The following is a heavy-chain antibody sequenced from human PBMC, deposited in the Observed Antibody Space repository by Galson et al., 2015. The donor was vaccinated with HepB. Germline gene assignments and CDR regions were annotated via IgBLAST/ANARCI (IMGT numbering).Heavy chain of an antibody. Sequence: LSLTCAVYGGSFSGYYWSWIRQPPGKRLEWIGEINHSGSTNYNPSLKSRVTISVDTSKNQFSLKLSSVTAADTAVYYCAREGVVVAATPPGYYFDYWGQGTLVTVSS. V-gene: IGHV4-34*01. J-gene: IGHJ4*02. D-gene: IGHD2-15*01. CDR3: AREGVVVAATPPGYYFDY. CDR1: GGSFSGYY. CDR2: INHSGST.